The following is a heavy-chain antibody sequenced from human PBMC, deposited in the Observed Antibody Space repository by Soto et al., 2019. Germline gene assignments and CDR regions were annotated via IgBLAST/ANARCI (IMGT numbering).Heavy chain of an antibody. CDR2: FDPEDGET. Sequence: GASVKVSCKVSGYTLTELSMHWVRQAPGKGLEWMGGFDPEDGETIYAQKLQGRVTMTEDTSTDTAYMELSRLRSDDTAVYYCARFVWEIGAFDIWGQGTMVTVSS. D-gene: IGHD1-26*01. CDR3: ARFVWEIGAFDI. V-gene: IGHV1-24*01. J-gene: IGHJ3*02. CDR1: GYTLTELS.